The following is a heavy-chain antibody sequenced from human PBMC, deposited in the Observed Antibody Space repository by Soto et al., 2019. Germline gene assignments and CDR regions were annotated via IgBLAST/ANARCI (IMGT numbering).Heavy chain of an antibody. CDR3: AAGRYSSCYWSHFDY. CDR2: ITSKSDGGTT. D-gene: IGHD5-18*01. CDR1: GVTSSHAW. Sequence: EVQLVMSGGGLVRPGGYLRISCAASGVTSSHAWMSWVRQAPGNVLEWVGRITSKSDGGTTDFAAPVKVRFTIARYHSKNTLPLHMNNLESEDTALYDCAAGRYSSCYWSHFDYCVQGTLVTVS. V-gene: IGHV3-15*01. J-gene: IGHJ4*02.